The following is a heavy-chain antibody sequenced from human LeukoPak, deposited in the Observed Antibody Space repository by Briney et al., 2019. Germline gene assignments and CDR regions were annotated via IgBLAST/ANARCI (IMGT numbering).Heavy chain of an antibody. D-gene: IGHD1-26*01. Sequence: GGSLRLSCAASGFTVSSNYMSWVRQAPGKGLEWVSVIYSGGSTYYADSVKGRFTISRDNSKNTLYLQMNSLRAEDTAVYYCAKDRVGATSHSFDCWGQGTLVTVSS. V-gene: IGHV3-53*01. CDR1: GFTVSSNY. CDR2: IYSGGST. CDR3: AKDRVGATSHSFDC. J-gene: IGHJ4*02.